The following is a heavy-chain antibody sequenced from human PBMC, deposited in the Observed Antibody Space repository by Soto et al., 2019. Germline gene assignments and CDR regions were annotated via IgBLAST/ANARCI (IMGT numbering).Heavy chain of an antibody. CDR1: GGSISSYY. Sequence: PSETLSLTCTVSGGSISSYYWSWIRQPPGKGLEWIGYIYYSGSTNYNPSLKSRVTISVDKSKNQFSLKLSSVTAADTAVYYCARGLDYYDSSGYYYGYWGQGTLVTVSS. D-gene: IGHD3-22*01. CDR2: IYYSGST. V-gene: IGHV4-59*12. CDR3: ARGLDYYDSSGYYYGY. J-gene: IGHJ4*02.